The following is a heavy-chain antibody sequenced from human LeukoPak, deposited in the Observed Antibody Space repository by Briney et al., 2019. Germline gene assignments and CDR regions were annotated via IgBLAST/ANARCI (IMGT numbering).Heavy chain of an antibody. Sequence: AAVKVSCKASGYTFTSYGISWVRQAPVQGLEWMGWISAYNGNTNYAQKLQGRVTMTTDTSTSTAYMELRSLRSDDTAVYYCARDTRGYSYGSLIDYWGQGTLVTVSS. V-gene: IGHV1-18*01. D-gene: IGHD5-18*01. J-gene: IGHJ4*02. CDR2: ISAYNGNT. CDR3: ARDTRGYSYGSLIDY. CDR1: GYTFTSYG.